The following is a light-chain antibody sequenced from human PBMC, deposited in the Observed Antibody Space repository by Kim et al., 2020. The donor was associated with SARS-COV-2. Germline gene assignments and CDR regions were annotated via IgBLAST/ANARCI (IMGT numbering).Light chain of an antibody. CDR1: QNIYDN. V-gene: IGKV1-33*01. CDR3: QQYDDVPLT. J-gene: IGKJ4*01. Sequence: DIQMTQSPSSLSASVGDSVTITCQASQNIYDNLNWYQQKPGKAPNLLIYDASHLKSGVPTRFSGRGSGTHFTLTITTLQPEDYATYFCQQYDDVPLTFGGGTKVDIK. CDR2: DAS.